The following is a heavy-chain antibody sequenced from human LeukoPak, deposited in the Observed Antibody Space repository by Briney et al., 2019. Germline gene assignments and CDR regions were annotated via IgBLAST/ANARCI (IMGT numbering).Heavy chain of an antibody. CDR2: ISYDGSNK. J-gene: IGHJ6*03. V-gene: IGHV3-30*01. Sequence: AGGSLRLSCAASGFTFSSYAMHWVRQAPGKGLEWVAVISYDGSNKYYADSVKGRFTISRDNSKNTLYLQMNSLRSEDTAVYYCARTLVATITVRHYYYYMDVWGKGTTVTVSS. D-gene: IGHD5-24*01. CDR1: GFTFSSYA. CDR3: ARTLVATITVRHYYYYMDV.